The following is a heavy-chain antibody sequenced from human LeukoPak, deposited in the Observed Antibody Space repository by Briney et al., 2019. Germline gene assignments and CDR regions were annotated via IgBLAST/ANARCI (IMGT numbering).Heavy chain of an antibody. J-gene: IGHJ4*02. D-gene: IGHD5-18*01. V-gene: IGHV3-48*03. CDR1: GFTFSSYE. Sequence: GGSLRLSCAASGFTFSSYEMNWVRQAPGKGLEWVSYISSGGNTIYYADSVKGRFTISRDNAKNSLYLQMNSLRAEDTAAYYCAREGTAMVSFDYWGQGTLVTVSS. CDR3: AREGTAMVSFDY. CDR2: ISSGGNTI.